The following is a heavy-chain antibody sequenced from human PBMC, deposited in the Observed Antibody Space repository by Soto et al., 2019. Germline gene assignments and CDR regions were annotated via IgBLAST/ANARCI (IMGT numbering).Heavy chain of an antibody. CDR1: GDSVSSDNYY. Sequence: SETLSLTCTVSGDSVSSDNYYWTWIRQPPGKGLEWIGYIYSSGSTNYSPSLKSRVTISLDTSSNQFSLKLTSVTAEETAVYYWERDIRGYSRAFDYWGQRTLVPVSS. V-gene: IGHV4-61*01. CDR3: ERDIRGYSRAFDY. J-gene: IGHJ4*02. CDR2: IYSSGST. D-gene: IGHD5-18*01.